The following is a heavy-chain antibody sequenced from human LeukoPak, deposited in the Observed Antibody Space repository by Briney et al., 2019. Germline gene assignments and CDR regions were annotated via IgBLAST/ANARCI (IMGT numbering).Heavy chain of an antibody. CDR1: GFTFSSYS. J-gene: IGHJ4*02. Sequence: GGSLRLSCAASGFTFSSYSMNWVRQAPGKGLEWVSSISSSSSYIYYADSVKGRFTISRDNAKNSLYLQMNSLRAEDTAVYYCAREEVRGVIIRPPFGLTVYWGQGTLVTVSS. CDR2: ISSSSSYI. V-gene: IGHV3-21*01. D-gene: IGHD3-10*01. CDR3: AREEVRGVIIRPPFGLTVY.